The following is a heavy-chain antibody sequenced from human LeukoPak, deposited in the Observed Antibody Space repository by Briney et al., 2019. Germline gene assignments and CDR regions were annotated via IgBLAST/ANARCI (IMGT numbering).Heavy chain of an antibody. CDR1: GFPFSSYW. D-gene: IGHD5-24*01. V-gene: IGHV3-7*04. CDR3: TRVGYIDEGIDS. CDR2: IKQDGSKK. Sequence: GGSLRLSCVASGFPFSSYWMTWVRQAPGKGLEWVANIKQDGSKKSYVDSVKGRFTISRDNAKNSLYLQMNSLRAEDTAIYYCTRVGYIDEGIDSWGQGTLVTVSS. J-gene: IGHJ4*02.